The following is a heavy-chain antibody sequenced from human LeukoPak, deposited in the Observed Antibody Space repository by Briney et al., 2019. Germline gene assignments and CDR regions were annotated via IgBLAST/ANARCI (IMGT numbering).Heavy chain of an antibody. CDR2: LKSKTDGGTT. Sequence: GGSLRLSCAASGFTFSTYAMSWVRQAPGKGLEWVGRLKSKTDGGTTEYTAPAKGRFTISRDESKNLLYLQMNSLKTEDTAVYYCTTGRRGAVFDYWGQGTLVTVSS. J-gene: IGHJ4*02. CDR1: GFTFSTYA. V-gene: IGHV3-15*01. D-gene: IGHD6-19*01. CDR3: TTGRRGAVFDY.